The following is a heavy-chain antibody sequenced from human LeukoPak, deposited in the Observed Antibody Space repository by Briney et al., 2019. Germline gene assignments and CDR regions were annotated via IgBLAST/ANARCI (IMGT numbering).Heavy chain of an antibody. Sequence: GSSVKVSCKASGGTFSSYAISWVRQAPGQGLEWMGGIIPIFGTANYAQKFQGRVTITADESTSTAYMELSSLRSEDTAVYYCASVSYGSGSNNWFDPWGQGTLVTVSS. CDR2: IIPIFGTA. J-gene: IGHJ5*02. D-gene: IGHD3-10*01. CDR3: ASVSYGSGSNNWFDP. CDR1: GGTFSSYA. V-gene: IGHV1-69*01.